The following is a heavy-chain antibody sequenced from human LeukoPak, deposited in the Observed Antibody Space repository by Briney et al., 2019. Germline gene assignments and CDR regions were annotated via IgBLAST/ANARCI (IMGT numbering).Heavy chain of an antibody. V-gene: IGHV1-3*01. J-gene: IGHJ4*02. CDR2: INAGNGNT. CDR3: ARDLYQYSSGWSFDY. Sequence: ASVKVSCTASGYTFTSYAMHWVRQAPGQRLEWMGWINAGNGNTKYSQKFQGRVTITRDTSASTGYMELSSLRSEDTAVYYCARDLYQYSSGWSFDYWGQGTLVTVSS. CDR1: GYTFTSYA. D-gene: IGHD6-19*01.